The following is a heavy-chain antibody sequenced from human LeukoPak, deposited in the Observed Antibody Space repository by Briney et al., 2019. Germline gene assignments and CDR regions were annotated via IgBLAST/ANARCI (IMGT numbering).Heavy chain of an antibody. Sequence: GGSLRLSCAASGFTFSSYSMNWVRQAPGKGLEWVSYISSSSSTIYYADSVKGRFTISRDNAKNSLYLQMNSLRAEDTAVYYCARLDWLHYYYMDVWGKGTTVTVSS. CDR1: GFTFSSYS. CDR3: ARLDWLHYYYMDV. D-gene: IGHD3-9*01. CDR2: ISSSSSTI. J-gene: IGHJ6*03. V-gene: IGHV3-48*01.